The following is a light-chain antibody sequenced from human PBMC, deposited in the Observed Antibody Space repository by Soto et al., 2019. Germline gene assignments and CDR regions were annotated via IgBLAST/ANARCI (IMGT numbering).Light chain of an antibody. J-gene: IGLJ1*01. V-gene: IGLV1-44*01. CDR2: SNN. CDR1: NSNIGSNT. Sequence: QSVLTQPPSASGTPGQRVTISCSGNNSNIGSNTVDWYQQLPGTAPKLLIYSNNQRPSGVPDRFSGSKSGNTASLTISGLQAEDEADYYCCSYAGSYTPYVFGTGTKVTVL. CDR3: CSYAGSYTPYV.